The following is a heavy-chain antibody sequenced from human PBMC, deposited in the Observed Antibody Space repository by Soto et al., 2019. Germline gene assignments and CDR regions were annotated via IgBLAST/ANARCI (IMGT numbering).Heavy chain of an antibody. D-gene: IGHD1-26*01. Sequence: GGSLRLSCAASGFTFSSYDMHWVRQATGKGLEWVSAIGTAGDPYYPGSVKGRFTISRENAKNSLYLQMNRLRAEDTAVYYCVRALVGYTKVPFDHWGQGTLVTGSS. J-gene: IGHJ4*02. CDR1: GFTFSSYD. CDR2: IGTAGDP. V-gene: IGHV3-13*05. CDR3: VRALVGYTKVPFDH.